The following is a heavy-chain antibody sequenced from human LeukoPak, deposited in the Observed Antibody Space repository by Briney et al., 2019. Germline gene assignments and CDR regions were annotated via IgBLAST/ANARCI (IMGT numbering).Heavy chain of an antibody. CDR1: GFTFSDYY. CDR2: ISSSGSTI. Sequence: PGGSLRLSCAASGFTFSDYYMSWIRQAPGKGLEWVSYISSSGSTIYYADSVKGRFTISRDNAKNSLYLQMNSLRAEDTAVYYCAREVSIVVVPAAPPSYMDVWGKGTTVTVSS. D-gene: IGHD2-2*01. J-gene: IGHJ6*03. CDR3: AREVSIVVVPAAPPSYMDV. V-gene: IGHV3-11*01.